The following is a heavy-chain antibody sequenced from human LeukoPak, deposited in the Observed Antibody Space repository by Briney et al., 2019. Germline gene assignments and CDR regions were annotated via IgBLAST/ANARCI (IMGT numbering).Heavy chain of an antibody. J-gene: IGHJ4*02. CDR1: GGSISSHY. CDR2: IYYSGST. D-gene: IGHD2-15*01. CDR3: ARSSTAMGILYY. V-gene: IGHV4-59*11. Sequence: SETLSLTCTVSGGSISSHYWSWIRQPPGKGLEWIGYIYYSGSTNYNPSLKSRVTISVDTSKNQFSLKLSSVTAADTAVYYCARSSTAMGILYYWGQGTLVTVSS.